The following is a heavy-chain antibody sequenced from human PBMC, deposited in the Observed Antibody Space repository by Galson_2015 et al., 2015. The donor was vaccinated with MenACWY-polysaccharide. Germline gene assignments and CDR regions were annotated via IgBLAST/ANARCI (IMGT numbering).Heavy chain of an antibody. CDR3: ARGPAVLGSTAPYFDY. CDR1: GFTFSSYW. D-gene: IGHD4-11*01. J-gene: IGHJ4*02. CDR2: INADGSRT. V-gene: IGHV3-74*01. Sequence: SLRLSCAASGFTFSSYWMHWVRQAPGKGLVWVSRINADGSRTNYADSVKGRFTISRDNAKNTLYLQMSSLRAEDTAIYYCARGPAVLGSTAPYFDYWGPGTLVTVSS.